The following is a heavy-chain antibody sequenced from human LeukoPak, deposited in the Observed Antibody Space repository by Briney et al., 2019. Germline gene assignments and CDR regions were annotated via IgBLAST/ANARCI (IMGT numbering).Heavy chain of an antibody. V-gene: IGHV3-23*01. CDR1: GFTFSTYA. Sequence: SGGSLRLSCAASGFTFSTYAMNWVRQTPGKRPEWISAISDAGGSRYYSDSVQGRFTISRDNSRKEVYLQMNSLRVEDTAIYYCAKAVSRFLDWFPPGAFDIRGPGTMVTVSS. CDR2: ISDAGGSR. D-gene: IGHD3-3*01. J-gene: IGHJ3*02. CDR3: AKAVSRFLDWFPPGAFDI.